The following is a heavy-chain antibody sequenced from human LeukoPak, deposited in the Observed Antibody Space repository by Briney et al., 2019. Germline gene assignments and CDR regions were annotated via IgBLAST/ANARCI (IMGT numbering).Heavy chain of an antibody. CDR3: ARSLGETTFDW. J-gene: IGHJ4*02. D-gene: IGHD3-16*01. CDR1: GFTFSGYS. CDR2: FGTRSTSI. Sequence: PGGSLRLSCTASGFTFSGYSMNWIRQAPGKGLEWVSSFGTRSTSIYHAGSVKGRFAISRDNSRNVVYLQMDSLRAEDTAFYYCARSLGETTFDWWGQGTLVTVPS. V-gene: IGHV3-21*01.